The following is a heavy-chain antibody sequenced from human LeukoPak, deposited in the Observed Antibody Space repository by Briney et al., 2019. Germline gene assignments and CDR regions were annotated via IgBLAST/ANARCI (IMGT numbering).Heavy chain of an antibody. V-gene: IGHV1-2*02. CDR3: ARVGSYGPNNWFDP. Sequence: ASVKVSCKASGYTFTGYYMHWVRQAPGQGLEWMGWINPNSGGTNYAQKFQGRVTMTRDTSISTAYMELSRLRSDDTAVYYCARVGSYGPNNWFDPWGQGTLVTVSS. J-gene: IGHJ5*02. D-gene: IGHD5-18*01. CDR1: GYTFTGYY. CDR2: INPNSGGT.